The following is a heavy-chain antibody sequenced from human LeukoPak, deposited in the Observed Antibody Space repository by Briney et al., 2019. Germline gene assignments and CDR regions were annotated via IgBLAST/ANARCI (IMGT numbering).Heavy chain of an antibody. J-gene: IGHJ5*02. Sequence: GGSLRLSCAASGFTFSRYGMHWVRQAPGKGLEWVALIRSDGNNKYYADSVKGRFTISRDNSKNTLSLQMNSLRTEDTAVYYCAKDRYGSGSDTPWGQGTLVTVSS. CDR1: GFTFSRYG. CDR3: AKDRYGSGSDTP. D-gene: IGHD3-10*01. V-gene: IGHV3-30*02. CDR2: IRSDGNNK.